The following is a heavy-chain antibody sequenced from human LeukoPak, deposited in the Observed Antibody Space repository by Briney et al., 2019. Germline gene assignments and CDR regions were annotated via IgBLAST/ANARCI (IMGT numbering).Heavy chain of an antibody. D-gene: IGHD3-3*01. V-gene: IGHV3-74*01. Sequence: GGSLRLSCAASGFTFSSYWMHWVRQAPGKGLVWVSRINSDGSSTSYADSVKGRFTISRDNAKYTLYLQMNSLRAEDTAVYYCARNPERDQYYDFWSGYYYYYYVDVWGKGTTVTVSS. CDR2: INSDGSST. CDR3: ARNPERDQYYDFWSGYYYYYYVDV. J-gene: IGHJ6*03. CDR1: GFTFSSYW.